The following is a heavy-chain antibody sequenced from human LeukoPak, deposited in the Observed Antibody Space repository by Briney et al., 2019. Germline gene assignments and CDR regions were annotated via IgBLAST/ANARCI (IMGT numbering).Heavy chain of an antibody. D-gene: IGHD6-13*01. CDR3: ARAIAASGRLIDY. Sequence: GGSLRLSCAASGFTFSNYWMNWARQAPGKGLEWVANIKHDESEKYYVDSVKGRFTISRDNAKNSLYLQMNSLRAEDTAVYYCARAIAASGRLIDYWGQGTLITVSP. CDR1: GFTFSNYW. CDR2: IKHDESEK. V-gene: IGHV3-7*05. J-gene: IGHJ4*02.